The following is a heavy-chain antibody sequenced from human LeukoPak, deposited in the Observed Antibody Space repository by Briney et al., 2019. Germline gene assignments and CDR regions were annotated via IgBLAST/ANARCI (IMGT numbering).Heavy chain of an antibody. D-gene: IGHD6-13*01. Sequence: GASVKVSCKASGGTFSSYTISWVRQAPGQGLEWMGRIIPILGIANYAQKFQGRVTITADKSTSTAYMELSSLRSEDTAVYYCARTGYSSSWYGDYNFDYWGQGTLVTVSS. CDR2: IIPILGIA. CDR3: ARTGYSSSWYGDYNFDY. V-gene: IGHV1-69*02. CDR1: GGTFSSYT. J-gene: IGHJ4*02.